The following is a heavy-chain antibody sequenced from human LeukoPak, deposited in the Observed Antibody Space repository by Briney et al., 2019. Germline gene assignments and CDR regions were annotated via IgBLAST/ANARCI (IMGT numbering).Heavy chain of an antibody. CDR2: ISSSGSTI. V-gene: IGHV3-11*01. D-gene: IGHD6-13*01. CDR1: GFTFSDYY. Sequence: GGSLRLSCAASGFTFSDYYMSWIRQAPGKGLEWVSYISSSGSTIYYADSVKGRFTISRDNARNSLYLQMNSLRAEDTAVYYCAREGPAYSSSFSLGYWGQGTLVTVSS. CDR3: AREGPAYSSSFSLGY. J-gene: IGHJ4*02.